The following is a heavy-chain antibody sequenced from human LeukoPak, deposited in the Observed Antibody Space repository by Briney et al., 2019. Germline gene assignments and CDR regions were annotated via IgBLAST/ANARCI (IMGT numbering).Heavy chain of an antibody. D-gene: IGHD1-26*01. CDR3: AREFSGYIDF. CDR2: INPSGSGT. CDR1: GYTFINYY. J-gene: IGHJ4*02. Sequence: GASVKVSCKASGYTFINYYMHWVRQAPGQGLEWMGIINPSGSGTSYAQKFQGRVTMTRDTSTSTVYMEVSSLRSEDTAVYYCAREFSGYIDFWGQGTLVTVSS. V-gene: IGHV1-46*01.